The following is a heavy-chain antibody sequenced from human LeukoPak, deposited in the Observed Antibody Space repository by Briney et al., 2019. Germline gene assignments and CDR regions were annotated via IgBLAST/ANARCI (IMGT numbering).Heavy chain of an antibody. V-gene: IGHV3-30*03. CDR2: ISYDGSNK. D-gene: IGHD3-10*01. Sequence: PGRSLRLSCAASGFTFSSYGMRWVRQAPGKGLEWVAVISYDGSNKYYADSVKGRFTISRDNSKNSLYLQMNSLRAEDTAVYYRARIRRGNGSLYYYYGMDVWGQGTTVTVSS. J-gene: IGHJ6*02. CDR3: ARIRRGNGSLYYYYGMDV. CDR1: GFTFSSYG.